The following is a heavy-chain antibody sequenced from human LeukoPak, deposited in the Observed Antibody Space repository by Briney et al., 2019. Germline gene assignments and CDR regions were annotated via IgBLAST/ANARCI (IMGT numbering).Heavy chain of an antibody. V-gene: IGHV3-15*01. CDR3: TTVGQSGYYDSAGYYYFDY. CDR2: IKSKTDGGTT. CDR1: GFTFSNAW. J-gene: IGHJ4*02. D-gene: IGHD3-22*01. Sequence: PGGSLRLSCAASGFTFSNAWMSWARQAPGKGLEWVGRIKSKTDGGTTDYAAPVKGRFTISRDDSKNTLYLQMNSLKTEDTAVYYCTTVGQSGYYDSAGYYYFDYWGQGTLVTVSS.